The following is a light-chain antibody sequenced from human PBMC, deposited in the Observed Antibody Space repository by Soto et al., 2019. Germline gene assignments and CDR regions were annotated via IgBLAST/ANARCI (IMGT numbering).Light chain of an antibody. J-gene: IGKJ1*01. CDR2: AAS. V-gene: IGKV1-6*01. CDR3: LQDYGDSWT. CDR1: RDVGSD. Sequence: MSKSPVSVSASEGEKIIITCRASRDVGSDVSWYQQKPGQAPKLVIYAASNLYTGVPSRFSGRRSGTEFTLTISSLQPEDFASYYCLQDYGDSWTFGQGTKV.